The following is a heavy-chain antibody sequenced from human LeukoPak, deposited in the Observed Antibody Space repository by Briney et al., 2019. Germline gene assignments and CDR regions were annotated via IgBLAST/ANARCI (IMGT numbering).Heavy chain of an antibody. V-gene: IGHV3-30*04. CDR1: GFTFSIYA. CDR3: ARVDLPTVTTAHFDY. J-gene: IGHJ4*02. CDR2: ISSDGSHK. Sequence: GGSLRLSCAASGFTFSIYAMHWVRQAPGKGLEWVAVISSDGSHKYYADSVKGRFTISRDNSKNTLYLQMNSLRAEDTAVYYCARVDLPTVTTAHFDYWGQGTLATVSS. D-gene: IGHD4-17*01.